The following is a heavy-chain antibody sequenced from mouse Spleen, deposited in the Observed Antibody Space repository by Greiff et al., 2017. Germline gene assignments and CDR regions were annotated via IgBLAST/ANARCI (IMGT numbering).Heavy chain of an antibody. V-gene: IGHV2-6-1*01. CDR2: IWSDGST. Sequence: VQRVESGPGLVAPSQSLSITCTVSGFSLTSYGVHWVRQPPGKGLEWLVVIWSDGSTTYNSALKSRLSISKDNSKSQVFLKMNSLKTDDTAMYYCARQNYYDGSYGGDYYAMDYWGQGTSVTVSS. J-gene: IGHJ4*01. CDR3: ARQNYYDGSYGGDYYAMDY. D-gene: IGHD1-1*01. CDR1: GFSLTSYG.